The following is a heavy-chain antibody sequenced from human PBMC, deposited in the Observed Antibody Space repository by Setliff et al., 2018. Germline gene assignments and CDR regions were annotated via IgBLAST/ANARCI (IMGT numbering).Heavy chain of an antibody. CDR2: NS. Sequence: EASVKVSCKASGGTFSSYAIDWVRQAPGQGLEWMGWNSVYARKFQGRVTMTRDTSTNTVYLEVSSLRSEDTAVYFCARDRFYNSWSGTSITAPHDAFDIWGQGTMVTVS. CDR3: ARDRFYNSWSGTSITAPHDAFDI. J-gene: IGHJ3*02. D-gene: IGHD3-3*01. CDR1: GGTFSSYA. V-gene: IGHV1-8*02.